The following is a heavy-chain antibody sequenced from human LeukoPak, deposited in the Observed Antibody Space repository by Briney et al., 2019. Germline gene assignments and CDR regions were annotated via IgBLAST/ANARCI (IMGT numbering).Heavy chain of an antibody. CDR3: ARGWLAETTVVTPYNY. V-gene: IGHV1-69*13. D-gene: IGHD4-23*01. Sequence: GASVTVPCTASGGTFSSYDISWVRQAPGQGLEWMGGITPIFGTAKYAQKFQGRVTITAVESMSTAYMELSSLRSEDTAVYYCARGWLAETTVVTPYNYWGQGTLVTVSS. J-gene: IGHJ4*02. CDR1: GGTFSSYD. CDR2: ITPIFGTA.